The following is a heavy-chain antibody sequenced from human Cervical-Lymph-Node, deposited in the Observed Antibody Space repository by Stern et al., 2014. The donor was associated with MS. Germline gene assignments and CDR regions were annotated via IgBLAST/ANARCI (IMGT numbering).Heavy chain of an antibody. CDR2: INPKSGVT. D-gene: IGHD2-15*01. J-gene: IGHJ4*02. CDR3: ATRRGCSGGSCSSRSLDY. V-gene: IGHV1-2*06. CDR1: GYTFTAYN. Sequence: VQLVESGADVKKPGASVKVSCKASGYTFTAYNMHWLRQAPGQALEWMGRINPKSGVTNYAQKFQDRVTMTRDTSISTVYMELSRLNDTAMYYCATRRGCSGGSCSSRSLDYWGQGTLVTVSS.